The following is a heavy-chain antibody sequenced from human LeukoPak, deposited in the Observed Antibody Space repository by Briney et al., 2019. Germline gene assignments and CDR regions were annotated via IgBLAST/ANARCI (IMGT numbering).Heavy chain of an antibody. CDR2: IYYSGST. Sequence: SETLSLTCTVSGGSISSGDYYWSWIRQPPGKGLEWIGYIYYSGSTYYNPSLKSRVTISVDTSKNQFSLKLSSVTAADTAVYYCARRIAAAGSNWSDPWGQGTLVTVSS. CDR1: GGSISSGDYY. D-gene: IGHD6-13*01. J-gene: IGHJ5*02. V-gene: IGHV4-30-4*01. CDR3: ARRIAAAGSNWSDP.